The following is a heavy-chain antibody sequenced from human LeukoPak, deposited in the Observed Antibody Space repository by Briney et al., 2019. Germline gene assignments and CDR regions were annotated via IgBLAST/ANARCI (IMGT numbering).Heavy chain of an antibody. V-gene: IGHV3-23*01. D-gene: IGHD3-10*01. J-gene: IGHJ4*02. CDR3: AKATVYNYGSGAFDY. CDR2: ISGRADIT. CDR1: GFTFRSYG. Sequence: PGGTLRLSCAASGFTFRSYGMNWVRQAPGKGLEWVASISGRADITFYADSVKGRFTISRDNSRNTLFLHMNSLRVEDTAIYYCAKATVYNYGSGAFDYWGLGTPVTVSS.